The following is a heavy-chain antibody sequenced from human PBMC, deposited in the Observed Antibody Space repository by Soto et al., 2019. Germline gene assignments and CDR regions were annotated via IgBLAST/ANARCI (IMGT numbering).Heavy chain of an antibody. CDR3: ARALGSGYDGTWYHYYSMDV. J-gene: IGHJ6*02. CDR1: GGSISTYY. CDR2: IYFRGTT. D-gene: IGHD6-25*01. Sequence: SETLSLTCTVSGGSISTYYWSWIRQPPGKGLEWIGYIYFRGTTNYNPLLKSRVSISVDTSRNQFSLTLNSVTAADTAVYYCARALGSGYDGTWYHYYSMDVWGQGTTVTVSS. V-gene: IGHV4-59*12.